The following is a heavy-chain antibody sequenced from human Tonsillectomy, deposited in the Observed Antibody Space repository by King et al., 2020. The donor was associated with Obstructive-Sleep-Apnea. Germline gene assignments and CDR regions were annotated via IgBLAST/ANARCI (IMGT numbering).Heavy chain of an antibody. D-gene: IGHD3-9*01. J-gene: IGHJ3*02. CDR1: GFTFSSYA. CDR2: ISYDGSNK. CDR3: ARDSGLLRYFDWLSYDAFDI. Sequence: VQLVESGGGVVQPGRSLRLSCAASGFTFSSYAMHWVRQAPGKGLEWVAVISYDGSNKYYADSVKGRFTISRDNSKNTLYLQMNSLRAEDTAVYYCARDSGLLRYFDWLSYDAFDIWGQGTMVTVSS. V-gene: IGHV3-30-3*01.